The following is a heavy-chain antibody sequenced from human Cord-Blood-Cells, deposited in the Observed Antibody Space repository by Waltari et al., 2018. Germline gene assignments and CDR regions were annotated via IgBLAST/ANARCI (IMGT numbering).Heavy chain of an antibody. CDR1: TGYY. V-gene: IGHV1-2*02. CDR2: INPNSGGT. J-gene: IGHJ2*01. CDR3: ARALFVDSRYFDL. D-gene: IGHD3-10*02. Sequence: TGYYMHWVRQAPGQGLEWMGWINPNSGGTNYAQKFQGRVTMTRDTSISTAYMELSRLRSDDTAVYYCARALFVDSRYFDLWGRGTLVTVSS.